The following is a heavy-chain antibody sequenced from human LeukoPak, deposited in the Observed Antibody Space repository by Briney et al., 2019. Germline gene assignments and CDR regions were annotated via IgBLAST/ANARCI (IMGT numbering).Heavy chain of an antibody. D-gene: IGHD3-16*01. CDR3: GRAFPPLRTASAGDL. Sequence: GGSLTLSCSASGFSFSDYDMNWFRQAPGKGLEWISSISGRSSHVYYGDSVNGPFSIPRDNAMNSVVPQMNSLGVGDTGLYFCGRAFPPLRTASAGDLWGQGTLVTVSS. V-gene: IGHV3-21*01. CDR2: ISGRSSHV. CDR1: GFSFSDYD. J-gene: IGHJ4*02.